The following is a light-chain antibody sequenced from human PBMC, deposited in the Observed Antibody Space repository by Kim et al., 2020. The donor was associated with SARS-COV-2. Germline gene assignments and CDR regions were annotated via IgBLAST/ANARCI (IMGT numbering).Light chain of an antibody. Sequence: APGQTATLTCGGDNVGSNSVHWYQQKPGQAPVLVISSDTDRPSGIPERFSGSTSGNTAALTIDRVAAGDEADYYCLVWDDVSDHWVFGAGTQLTVL. CDR1: NVGSNS. CDR2: SDT. CDR3: LVWDDVSDHWV. J-gene: IGLJ3*02. V-gene: IGLV3-21*04.